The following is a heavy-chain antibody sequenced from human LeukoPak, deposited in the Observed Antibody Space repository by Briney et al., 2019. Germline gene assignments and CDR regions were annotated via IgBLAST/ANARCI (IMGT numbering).Heavy chain of an antibody. CDR1: GGSISSCNW. J-gene: IGHJ5*02. CDR3: ARQGGYCGGDCYWDWFDP. D-gene: IGHD2-21*01. Sequence: PSGTLSLTCAVSGGSISSCNWWSWVRQPPGKGLEWIGEIYHSGSTNYNPSLKSRVTISVDKSKNQFSLKLSSVTAADTAVYYCARQGGYCGGDCYWDWFDPWRQGTLVTVSS. CDR2: IYHSGST. V-gene: IGHV4-4*02.